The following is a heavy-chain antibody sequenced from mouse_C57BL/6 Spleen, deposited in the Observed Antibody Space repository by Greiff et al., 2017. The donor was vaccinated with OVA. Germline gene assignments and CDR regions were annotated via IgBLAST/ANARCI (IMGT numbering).Heavy chain of an antibody. D-gene: IGHD2-4*01. V-gene: IGHV5-6*01. CDR3: ARDDCHY. Sequence: VQLKESGGDLVKPGGSLKLSCAASGFTFSSYGMSWVRQTPDKRLEWVATISSGGSYTYYPDSVKGRFTFTRDNAKNTLYLQMSSLKSEDTAMYYCARDDCHYWGQGTTLTVSS. CDR1: GFTFSSYG. CDR2: ISSGGSYT. J-gene: IGHJ2*01.